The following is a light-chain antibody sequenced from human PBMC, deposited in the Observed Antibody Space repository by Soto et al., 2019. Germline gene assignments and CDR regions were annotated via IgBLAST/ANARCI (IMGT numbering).Light chain of an antibody. CDR1: QSISTW. J-gene: IGKJ1*01. CDR2: KAS. Sequence: DIQMTQSPSTLSASVGDRVTITCRASQSISTWLAWYQQKPGKAPKLLIYKASSLESGVPSRFSGGGSGPEFTLTINSLQPDDFATYYCQQYNNYWTFGQGTKVEIK. V-gene: IGKV1-5*03. CDR3: QQYNNYWT.